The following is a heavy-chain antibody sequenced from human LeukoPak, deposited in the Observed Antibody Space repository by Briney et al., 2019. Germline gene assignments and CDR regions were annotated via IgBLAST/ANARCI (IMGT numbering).Heavy chain of an antibody. CDR2: INHSGST. D-gene: IGHD5-12*01. CDR1: GGSFSGYY. J-gene: IGHJ5*02. Sequence: PSETLSLTCAVYGGSFSGYYWSWIRQPPGKGLEWIGEINHSGSTNYNPSLKSRVTISVDTSKNQFSLKLRSVTAADTAVYYCAKNGQSGFSFDPWGQGTLVTVSS. V-gene: IGHV4-34*01. CDR3: AKNGQSGFSFDP.